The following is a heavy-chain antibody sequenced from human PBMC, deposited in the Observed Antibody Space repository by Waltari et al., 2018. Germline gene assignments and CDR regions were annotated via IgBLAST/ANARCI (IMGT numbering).Heavy chain of an antibody. CDR3: ARDRGTYYYDSSGYHYFDY. J-gene: IGHJ4*02. D-gene: IGHD3-22*01. V-gene: IGHV4-4*07. CDR2: IYTSGST. Sequence: QVQLQESGPGLVKPSETLSLTCTVSGGPISSYYWSWIRQPAGKGLEWIGRIYTSGSTNYNPSLKSRVTMSVDTSKNQFSLKLSSVTAADTAVYYCARDRGTYYYDSSGYHYFDYWGQGTLVTVSS. CDR1: GGPISSYY.